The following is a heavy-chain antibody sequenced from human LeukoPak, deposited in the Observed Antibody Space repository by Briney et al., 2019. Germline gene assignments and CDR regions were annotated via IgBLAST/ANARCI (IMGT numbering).Heavy chain of an antibody. CDR2: IKQDGNEK. CDR1: GFTFSTYW. J-gene: IGHJ4*02. D-gene: IGHD6-13*01. Sequence: PGGSLRLSCAASGFTFSTYWMNWVRQTPGKGLEWVANIKQDGNEKYYVDSVKGRFTISRDNAKNSLYLQMNSLRAEDTAVYYCARDRSSLDYWGQGTLVTVSS. V-gene: IGHV3-7*01. CDR3: ARDRSSLDY.